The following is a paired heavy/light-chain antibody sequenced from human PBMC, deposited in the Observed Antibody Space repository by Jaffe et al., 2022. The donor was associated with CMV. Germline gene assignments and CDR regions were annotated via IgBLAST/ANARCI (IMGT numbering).Light chain of an antibody. CDR3: QQSYSTLGT. CDR2: AAS. V-gene: IGKV1-39*01. CDR1: QSISSY. Sequence: DIQMTQSPSSLSASVGDRVTITCRASQSISSYLNWYQQKPGKAPKLLIYAASSLQSGVPSRFSGSGSGTDFTLTISSLQPEDFATYYCQQSYSTLGTFGQGTKVEIK. J-gene: IGKJ1*01.
Heavy chain of an antibody. CDR1: GFTFSSYA. V-gene: IGHV3-23*01. J-gene: IGHJ4*02. Sequence: EVQLLESGGGLVQPGGSLRLSCAASGFTFSSYAMSWVRQAPGKGLEWVSAISGSGGSTYYADSVKGRFTISRDNSKNTLYLQMNSLRAEDTAVYYCAKDHPPRIAAAGTFGLPQDYYYFDYWGQGTLVTVSS. D-gene: IGHD6-13*01. CDR3: AKDHPPRIAAAGTFGLPQDYYYFDY. CDR2: ISGSGGST.